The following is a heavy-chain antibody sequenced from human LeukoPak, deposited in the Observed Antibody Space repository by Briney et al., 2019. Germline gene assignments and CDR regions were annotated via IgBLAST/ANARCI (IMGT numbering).Heavy chain of an antibody. J-gene: IGHJ4*02. CDR1: GFTFSSYA. Sequence: PGGSLRLSCAASGFTFSSYAMSWVHQAPGKGLEWVSAISGSGGSTYYADSVKGRFTISRDNSKNTLYLQMNSLRAEDTAVYYCAKGTTGTTGLDDCWGQGTLVTVSS. CDR3: AKGTTGTTGLDDC. D-gene: IGHD1-1*01. V-gene: IGHV3-23*01. CDR2: ISGSGGST.